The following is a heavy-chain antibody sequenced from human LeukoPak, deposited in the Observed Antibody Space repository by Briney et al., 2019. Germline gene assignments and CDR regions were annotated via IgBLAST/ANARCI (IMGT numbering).Heavy chain of an antibody. D-gene: IGHD3-16*01. CDR3: AKDDAWGRFQS. V-gene: IGHV3-30*04. CDR2: ISYDGSNK. J-gene: IGHJ1*01. CDR1: GFTFSSYA. Sequence: GGSLRLSCAASGFTFSSYAMHWVRQAPGKGLEWVAVISYDGSNKYYADSVKGQFTISRDNSQNTVSLQMNSLRDEDTAVYYCAKDDAWGRFQSWGQGTLVTVSS.